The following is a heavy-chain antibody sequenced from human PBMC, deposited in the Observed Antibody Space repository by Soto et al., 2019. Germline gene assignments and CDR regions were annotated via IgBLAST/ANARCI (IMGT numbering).Heavy chain of an antibody. Sequence: QITLKESGPTLVKPTQTLTLTCTFSGFSLSTGGMGVGWIRQPPGKALEWLALVYWEGDSRYRPSLMSRLTIAKDTTKNQGVLTMTTMDPVDTATYYCVHSRCGGDCLQSYSSHYYYGMDIWGQGTTVTVSS. CDR2: VYWEGDS. CDR1: GFSLSTGGMG. D-gene: IGHD2-21*02. J-gene: IGHJ6*02. V-gene: IGHV2-5*02. CDR3: VHSRCGGDCLQSYSSHYYYGMDI.